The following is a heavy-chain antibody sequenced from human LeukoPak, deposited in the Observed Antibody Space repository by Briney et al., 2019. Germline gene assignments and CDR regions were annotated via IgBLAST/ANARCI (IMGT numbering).Heavy chain of an antibody. J-gene: IGHJ4*02. CDR1: GFPFIEYS. V-gene: IGHV3-48*01. CDR3: ARDHNYAFDN. Sequence: PGGSLRLSCTASGFPFIEYSMNWVRQVPGKGLEWIAYIGTDSGNTKYADSVRGRFTISADKTKNPLYLQMNSLRVDDTAVYYCARDHNYAFDNWGQGTLVSVAS. D-gene: IGHD1-1*01. CDR2: IGTDSGNT.